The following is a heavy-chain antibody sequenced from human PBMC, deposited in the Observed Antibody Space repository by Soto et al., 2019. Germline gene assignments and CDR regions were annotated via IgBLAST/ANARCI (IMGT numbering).Heavy chain of an antibody. CDR3: ARVSTDYGGNVDAFDI. CDR1: GGSISSGDYY. CDR2: IYYSGST. D-gene: IGHD4-17*01. V-gene: IGHV4-30-4*01. Sequence: PSETLSLTCTVSGGSISSGDYYWSWIRQPPGKGLEWIGYIYYSGSTYYNPSLKSRVTISVDTSKNQFSLKLSSVTAADTAVYYCARVSTDYGGNVDAFDICGQGTMVTVSS. J-gene: IGHJ3*02.